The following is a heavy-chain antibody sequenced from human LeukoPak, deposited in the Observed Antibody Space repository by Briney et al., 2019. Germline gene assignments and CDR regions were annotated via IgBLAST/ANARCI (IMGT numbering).Heavy chain of an antibody. CDR2: ISSSSSYI. J-gene: IGHJ4*02. D-gene: IGHD5-18*01. V-gene: IGHV3-21*01. CDR1: GFTFSSYS. Sequence: PGGSLRLSCAASGFTFSSYSMNWVRQAPGKGLEWVSSISSSSSYIYYADSVKGRFTISRDNAKNSLYLQMNSLRAEDTAVYYCARGTLPRYNFDYWGQGTLVTVSS. CDR3: ARGTLPRYNFDY.